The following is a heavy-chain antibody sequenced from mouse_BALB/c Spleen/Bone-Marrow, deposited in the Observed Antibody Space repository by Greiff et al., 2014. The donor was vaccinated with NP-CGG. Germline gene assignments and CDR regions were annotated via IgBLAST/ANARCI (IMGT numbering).Heavy chain of an antibody. V-gene: IGHV14-3*02. CDR3: ATLTGTFDY. J-gene: IGHJ2*01. CDR1: GFNIKDTY. CDR2: IDPANDYT. Sequence: EVKLVESGAGLVRPGASVKLSCTASGFNIKDTYMHWVKQRPEQGLEWIGRIDPANDYTKYDPKFQGTATTTADTSSNTAYLQLSSLTSEDTAVYYCATLTGTFDYWGQGTTLAVSS. D-gene: IGHD4-1*01.